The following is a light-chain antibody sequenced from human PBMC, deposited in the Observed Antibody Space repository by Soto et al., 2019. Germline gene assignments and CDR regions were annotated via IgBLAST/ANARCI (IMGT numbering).Light chain of an antibody. Sequence: QSALTQPASVSGSPGQSITISCTGTSSDVGGYNYVSWYQQHPGKAPKLMIYEVSNRPSGVSNRFSGSKSGNTASLTISGLQAEDEADYYCSSYTSSNTPYGFGTGTKVTVL. J-gene: IGLJ1*01. CDR1: SSDVGGYNY. CDR3: SSYTSSNTPYG. V-gene: IGLV2-14*01. CDR2: EVS.